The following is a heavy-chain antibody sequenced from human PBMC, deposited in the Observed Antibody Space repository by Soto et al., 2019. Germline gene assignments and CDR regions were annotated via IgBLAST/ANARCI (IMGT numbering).Heavy chain of an antibody. CDR3: ARYIAASGTYYFDY. D-gene: IGHD6-13*01. J-gene: IGHJ4*02. CDR1: GGSISSSYW. Sequence: SETLSLTCAVSGGSISSSYWWSWVRQPPGKGLEWIGEIYHSGSANYNPSLKSRVTISVDNPKNQFSLKLSSVTAADTAVYYCARYIAASGTYYFDYWGQGTLVTVSS. CDR2: IYHSGSA. V-gene: IGHV4-4*02.